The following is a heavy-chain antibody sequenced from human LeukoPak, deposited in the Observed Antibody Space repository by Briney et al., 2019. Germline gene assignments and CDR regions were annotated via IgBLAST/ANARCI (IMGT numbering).Heavy chain of an antibody. D-gene: IGHD1-26*01. CDR3: ARSLGYSGSYD. J-gene: IGHJ4*02. V-gene: IGHV4-59*01. Sequence: SETLSLTCTVSGGSISSYYWSWIRQPPGKGLEWIGYIYYSGSTNYNPSLKSRVTISVDTSKNQFSLKLSSVTAADTAVYYCARSLGYSGSYDWGQGTLVTVSS. CDR1: GGSISSYY. CDR2: IYYSGST.